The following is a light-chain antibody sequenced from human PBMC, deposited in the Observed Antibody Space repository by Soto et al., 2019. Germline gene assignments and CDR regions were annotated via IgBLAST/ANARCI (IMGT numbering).Light chain of an antibody. CDR2: KAS. Sequence: DIQMTQSPSILSASLGDRVTITCRASQSISSWLAWYQQKPGKAPNLLIHKASHLESGVPSRFSGSGSGTEFTLTISSLRPGDFATYYCQHYNTYPWTFGQGTKVDIK. CDR1: QSISSW. J-gene: IGKJ1*01. V-gene: IGKV1-5*03. CDR3: QHYNTYPWT.